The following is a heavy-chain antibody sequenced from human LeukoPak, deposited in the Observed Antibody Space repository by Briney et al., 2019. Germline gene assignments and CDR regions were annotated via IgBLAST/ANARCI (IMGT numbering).Heavy chain of an antibody. CDR2: ISSSGSTI. D-gene: IGHD3-16*01. J-gene: IGHJ6*03. Sequence: GGSLRLSCAASGFTFSSYEMNWVRQAPGKGLEWVSYISSSGSTIYYADSVKGRFTISRDNAKNSLYLQMNSLRAEDTAVYYCATCYATLGLWAYYMDVWGKGTTVTISS. CDR1: GFTFSSYE. CDR3: ATCYATLGLWAYYMDV. V-gene: IGHV3-48*03.